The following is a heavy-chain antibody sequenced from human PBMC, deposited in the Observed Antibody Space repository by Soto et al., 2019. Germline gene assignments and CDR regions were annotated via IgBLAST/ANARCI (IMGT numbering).Heavy chain of an antibody. V-gene: IGHV3-21*01. CDR1: GFTFSGYG. CDR2: ISRTSSYI. J-gene: IGHJ4*02. D-gene: IGHD4-17*01. CDR3: AREYGDYVPDY. Sequence: GGSLRLSCAASGFTFSGYGMNWVRQAPGKGLEWVSSISRTSSYIYYADSVKGRFTISRDNARNSLYLQMNSLRAEDTAVYYCAREYGDYVPDYWGQGTLVTVSS.